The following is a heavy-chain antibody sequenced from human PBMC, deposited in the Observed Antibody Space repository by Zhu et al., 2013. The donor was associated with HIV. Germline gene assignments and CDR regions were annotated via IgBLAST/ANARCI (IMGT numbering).Heavy chain of an antibody. CDR1: GYTFTSYY. V-gene: IGHV1-46*01. Sequence: VQLVQSGREVKKPGASVKVSCKASGYTFTSYYMHWVRQAPGQGLEWMGIINPSGGSTSYAQKFQGRVTMTRDTSTSTVYMELSSLRSEDTAVYYCARDGGVVVPAAMNDYGMDVWGQGTTVTVSS. CDR3: ARDGGVVVPAAMNDYGMDV. D-gene: IGHD2-2*01. CDR2: INPSGGST. J-gene: IGHJ6*02.